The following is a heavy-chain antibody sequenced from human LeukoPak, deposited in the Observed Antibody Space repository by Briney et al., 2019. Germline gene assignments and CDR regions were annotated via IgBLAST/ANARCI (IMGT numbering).Heavy chain of an antibody. D-gene: IGHD2-15*01. J-gene: IGHJ6*03. CDR3: AKNGDRGAYCSGGTCYPYYYYYMDV. Sequence: GGSLRLSCAASGFTVSSNYMSWVRQAPGRGLEWVSAISTTGGTTYYADSVRGRFTISRDNSRNTLYLQMNSLRAEDTAIYYCAKNGDRGAYCSGGTCYPYYYYYMDVWGKGTTVTISS. CDR2: ISTTGGTT. V-gene: IGHV3-23*01. CDR1: GFTVSSNY.